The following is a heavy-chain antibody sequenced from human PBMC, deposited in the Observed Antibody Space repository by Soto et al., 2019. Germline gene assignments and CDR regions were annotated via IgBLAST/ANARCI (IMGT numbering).Heavy chain of an antibody. CDR3: ARVVAGDFDY. CDR1: GGSISSSSYY. J-gene: IGHJ4*02. CDR2: IYHSGST. V-gene: IGHV4-39*07. D-gene: IGHD6-19*01. Sequence: SETLSLTYTVSGGSISSSSYYWGWIRQPPGKGLEWIGSIYHSGSTYYNPSLKSRVTISVDTSKNQFSLKLSSVTAADTAVYYCARVVAGDFDYWGQGTLVTVSS.